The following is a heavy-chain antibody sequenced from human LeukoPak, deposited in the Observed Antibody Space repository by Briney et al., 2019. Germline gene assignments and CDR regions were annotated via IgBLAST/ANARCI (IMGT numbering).Heavy chain of an antibody. CDR2: VSSGSPSL. D-gene: IGHD4-17*01. Sequence: PGGSLRLSCAASGFTFSTYSLNWVRQAPGKGLEWVSSVSSGSPSLLYADSVKGRFTISRDNAKNSLYLQMNSLRAEDTAVYYCAMTTVTNFDYWGQGTLVTVSS. CDR1: GFTFSTYS. J-gene: IGHJ4*02. V-gene: IGHV3-21*01. CDR3: AMTTVTNFDY.